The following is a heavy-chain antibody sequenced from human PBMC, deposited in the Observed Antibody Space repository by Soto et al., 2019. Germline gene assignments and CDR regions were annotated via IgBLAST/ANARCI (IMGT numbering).Heavy chain of an antibody. Sequence: LSLTCAVSGGSFRGYFWSWIRQSPDKGLEWIGEINDSGSTYYNPSFKSRLTISVDTSKSQISLTLTSVTAADSAVYYCQGGDFWGQGTRVTVSS. J-gene: IGHJ4*02. CDR3: QGGDF. V-gene: IGHV4-34*01. D-gene: IGHD3-16*01. CDR1: GGSFRGYF. CDR2: INDSGST.